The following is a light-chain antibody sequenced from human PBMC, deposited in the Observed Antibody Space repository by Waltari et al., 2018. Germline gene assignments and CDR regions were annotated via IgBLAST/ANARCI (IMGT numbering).Light chain of an antibody. V-gene: IGKV4-1*01. Sequence: TINCKSSQNVLYSSNNKNYLAWYQQKPGQPPKLLIYWASTRESGVPDRFSGSGSGTDFTLTISRLQAEDVAVYYCQQYYSFPVTFGGGTKVEIK. CDR2: WAS. J-gene: IGKJ4*01. CDR3: QQYYSFPVT. CDR1: QNVLYSSNNKNY.